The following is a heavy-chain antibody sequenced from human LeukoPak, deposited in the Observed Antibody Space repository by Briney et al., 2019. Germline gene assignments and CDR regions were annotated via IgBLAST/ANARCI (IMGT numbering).Heavy chain of an antibody. CDR3: AKGGSSYSEMDY. V-gene: IGHV3-23*01. D-gene: IGHD4-11*01. Sequence: PGGSLRLSCAASGFTFNSYGMNWVRQAPGKGLEWVSIISGSGGTTFYADSVKGRFTISRDNSRNTLYLQMNSLRAEDTAVYYCAKGGSSYSEMDYWGQGTLVTVSS. CDR1: GFTFNSYG. CDR2: ISGSGGTT. J-gene: IGHJ4*02.